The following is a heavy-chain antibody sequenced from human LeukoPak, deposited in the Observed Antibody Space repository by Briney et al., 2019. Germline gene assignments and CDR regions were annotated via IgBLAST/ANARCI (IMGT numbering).Heavy chain of an antibody. Sequence: PGGSLRLSCAGSGFAFGTYAMSWVRQAPGMGLEWVSSISANGQATYYADSLEGRFTISRDNAQNSLYLQMNSLRAEDTAVYYCARDPGGSFDYWGQGTLVTVS. V-gene: IGHV3-21*01. J-gene: IGHJ4*02. CDR3: ARDPGGSFDY. CDR2: ISANGQAT. CDR1: GFAFGTYA. D-gene: IGHD1-26*01.